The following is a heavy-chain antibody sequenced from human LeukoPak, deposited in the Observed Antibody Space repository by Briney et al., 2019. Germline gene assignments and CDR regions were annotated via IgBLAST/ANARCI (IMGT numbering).Heavy chain of an antibody. D-gene: IGHD2-15*01. CDR2: INPNSGGT. CDR3: ARGPYCGGGYCYSFDY. V-gene: IGHV1-2*02. CDR1: GYTLTGYY. Sequence: ASVKVSCKASGYTLTGYYMHWVRQAPGHGLEWMGWINPNSGGTNYAQKLQGRVTMTRDTSISTAYMELSRLRSDDTAVYYCARGPYCGGGYCYSFDYWGQGTLVTVSS. J-gene: IGHJ4*02.